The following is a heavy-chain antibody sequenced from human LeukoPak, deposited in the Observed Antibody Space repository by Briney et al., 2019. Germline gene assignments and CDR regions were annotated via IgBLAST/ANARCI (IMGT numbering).Heavy chain of an antibody. D-gene: IGHD3-22*01. J-gene: IGHJ4*02. CDR2: IIPNLGTT. Sequence: ASVRVSCKASGGTSNSHAISWVRQAPGQGLEWMGRIIPNLGTTNRAQNFQDRATLTADKSTNTAYMELTSLTSDDTAVYCATTNDGGGYQWGDFFDFWGQGTLVTVSS. CDR1: GGTSNSHA. CDR3: TTNDGGGYQWGDFFDF. V-gene: IGHV1-69*04.